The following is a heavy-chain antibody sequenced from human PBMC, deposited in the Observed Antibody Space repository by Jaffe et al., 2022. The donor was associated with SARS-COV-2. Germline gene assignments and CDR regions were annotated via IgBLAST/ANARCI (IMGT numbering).Heavy chain of an antibody. D-gene: IGHD6-13*01. CDR2: IYSSGSA. J-gene: IGHJ5*02. CDR1: GGSINNYF. Sequence: QVRLQESGPGLVKPSETLSLTCTVSGGSINNYFWTWIRQPAGKGLEWIGRIYSSGSANYSPSLKSRVTMAVDTSKNQFSLRLTSVTAADTAVYYCAKGVSWFDPWGQGTLVTVSS. CDR3: AKGVSWFDP. V-gene: IGHV4-4*07.